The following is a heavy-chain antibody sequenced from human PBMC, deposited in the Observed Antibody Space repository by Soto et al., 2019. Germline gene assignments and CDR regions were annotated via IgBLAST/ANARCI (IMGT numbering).Heavy chain of an antibody. Sequence: EVQLVESGGGLVKPGGSLRLSCAASGFTFSSYSMNWVRQAPGKGLEWVSSISSSSSYIYYADSVKGRFTISRDNAKNSLYLQMNSLRAEDTAVYYCARDKQWLVRGYYYGMDVWGQGTTVTGS. CDR2: ISSSSSYI. D-gene: IGHD6-19*01. J-gene: IGHJ6*02. CDR1: GFTFSSYS. V-gene: IGHV3-21*01. CDR3: ARDKQWLVRGYYYGMDV.